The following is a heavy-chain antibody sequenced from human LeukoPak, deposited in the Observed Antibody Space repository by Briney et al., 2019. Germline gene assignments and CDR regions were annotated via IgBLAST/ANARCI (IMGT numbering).Heavy chain of an antibody. CDR2: VSGSGTST. D-gene: IGHD3-22*01. CDR1: GFPFSSYG. J-gene: IGHJ4*02. V-gene: IGHV3-23*01. CDR3: ARDRSLYYYDGSGYYGY. Sequence: WGSLRLSCAGSGFPFSSYGMAWVRQAPGKGLEWVSSVSGSGTSTYYADSVRGRFTISRDNDKNTLDLQMNSLRAEDTALYYCARDRSLYYYDGSGYYGYWGQGILVTVSS.